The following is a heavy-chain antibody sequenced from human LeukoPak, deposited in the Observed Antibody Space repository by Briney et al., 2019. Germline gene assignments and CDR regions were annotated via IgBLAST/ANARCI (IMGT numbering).Heavy chain of an antibody. CDR2: MNPNSGNT. V-gene: IGHV1-8*01. Sequence: VASVKVSCKASGYTFTSYDINWVRQATGQGLEWMGWMNPNSGNTGYAQKFQGRVTMTRNTSISTAYMELSSLRSEDTAVYYCARRGRIGPGAKYYFDYWGQGTLVTVSS. CDR3: ARRGRIGPGAKYYFDY. D-gene: IGHD3-16*01. CDR1: GYTFTSYD. J-gene: IGHJ4*02.